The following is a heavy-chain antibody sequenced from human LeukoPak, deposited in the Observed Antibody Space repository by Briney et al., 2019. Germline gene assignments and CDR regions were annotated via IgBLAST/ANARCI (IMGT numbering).Heavy chain of an antibody. V-gene: IGHV3-11*01. D-gene: IGHD3-22*01. J-gene: IGHJ3*02. Sequence: PGGSLRLSCAASGFTFSDYYMSWIRQAPGKGLEWVSYISIIGSTIYYADSVKGRFTISRDNATNALYLQMNSLRAEDTAVYYCARAHSPSIVVGKDAFDIWGQGTMVTVSS. CDR3: ARAHSPSIVVGKDAFDI. CDR1: GFTFSDYY. CDR2: ISIIGSTI.